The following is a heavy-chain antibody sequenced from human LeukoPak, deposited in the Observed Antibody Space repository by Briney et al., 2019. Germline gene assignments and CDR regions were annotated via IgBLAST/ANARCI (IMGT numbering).Heavy chain of an antibody. J-gene: IGHJ3*02. CDR2: TYYRSRWFT. V-gene: IGHV6-1*01. CDR3: VRGSALDI. CDR1: GDSVSGNNAA. Sequence: TLSLTCAISGDSVSGNNAAWNWIRQSPSRGLEWLGRTYYRSRWFTDYALSVKSRITINPDTSRNQFSLQLNSVSPEDTAVYYCVRGSALDIWGQGTMVTVSS.